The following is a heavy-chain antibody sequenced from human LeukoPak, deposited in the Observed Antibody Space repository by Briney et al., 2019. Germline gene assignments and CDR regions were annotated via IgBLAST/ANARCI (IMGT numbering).Heavy chain of an antibody. J-gene: IGHJ6*03. D-gene: IGHD3-10*01. CDR3: ARARRYVGDYYYYMDV. V-gene: IGHV4-59*12. CDR2: IYYSGST. CDR1: GGSISSYY. Sequence: SETLSLTCTVSGGSISSYYWSWIRQPPGKGLEWIGYIYYSGSTNYNPSLKSRVTISVDTSKNQFSLKLSSVTAADTAVYYCARARRYVGDYYYYMDVWGKGTTVTVSS.